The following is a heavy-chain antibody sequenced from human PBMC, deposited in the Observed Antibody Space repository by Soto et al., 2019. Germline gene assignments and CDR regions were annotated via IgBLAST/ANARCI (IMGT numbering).Heavy chain of an antibody. V-gene: IGHV4-4*02. Sequence: SETLSLTCAVSGDSISSGDWWSWVRQPPGKGLEWVGEISLSGSTSYNPSLKSRVTISLDKPKNQFSLRLISVTAADTAVYHCVRAGWHTPGFDYWGQGTLVTVSS. CDR2: ISLSGST. CDR1: GDSISSGDW. D-gene: IGHD2-2*02. J-gene: IGHJ4*02. CDR3: VRAGWHTPGFDY.